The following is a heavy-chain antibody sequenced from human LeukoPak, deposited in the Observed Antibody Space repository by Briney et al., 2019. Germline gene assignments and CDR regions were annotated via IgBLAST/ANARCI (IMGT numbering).Heavy chain of an antibody. CDR3: ARHITRGIVVVPSDY. Sequence: NPGGSLRLSCAASGFTFSSYAMSWIRQAPGKGLEWVSYISSSGTTIYYADSVQGRFTISRDKAKNSLYLQMNSLRAEDTAVYYCARHITRGIVVVPSDYWGQGTLVTVSS. D-gene: IGHD3-22*01. V-gene: IGHV3-11*01. J-gene: IGHJ4*02. CDR2: ISSSGTTI. CDR1: GFTFSSYA.